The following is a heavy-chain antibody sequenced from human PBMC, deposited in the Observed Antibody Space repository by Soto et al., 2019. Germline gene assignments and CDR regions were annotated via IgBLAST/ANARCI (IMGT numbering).Heavy chain of an antibody. CDR3: AREYDGSGTYYKYPYYYYGMDV. Sequence: QVQLVQSGAEVKKPGASVKVSCKASGYTFTNYYMHWVRQAPGQGLEWMGIINLSGGSTTYAQRFQGRVNMTRDTSTSTVHMELSSLRSEDTAVYYCAREYDGSGTYYKYPYYYYGMDVWGQGTTVTVSS. J-gene: IGHJ6*02. CDR2: INLSGGST. CDR1: GYTFTNYY. V-gene: IGHV1-46*01. D-gene: IGHD3-10*01.